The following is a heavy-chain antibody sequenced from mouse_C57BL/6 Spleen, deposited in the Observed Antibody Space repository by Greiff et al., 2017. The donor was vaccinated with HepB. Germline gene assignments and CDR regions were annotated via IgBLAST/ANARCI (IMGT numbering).Heavy chain of an antibody. CDR3: ARGGYSNYWYFDV. CDR1: GYTFTSYW. D-gene: IGHD2-5*01. CDR2: INPSNGGT. V-gene: IGHV1-53*01. Sequence: QVHVKQPGTELVKPGASVKLSCKASGYTFTSYWMHWVKQRPGQGLEWIGNINPSNGGTNYNEKFKSKATLTVDKSSSTAYMQLSSLTSEDSAVYYCARGGYSNYWYFDVWGTGTTVTVSS. J-gene: IGHJ1*03.